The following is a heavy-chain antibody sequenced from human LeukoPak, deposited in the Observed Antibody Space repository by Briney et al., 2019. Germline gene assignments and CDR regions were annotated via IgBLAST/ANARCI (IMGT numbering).Heavy chain of an antibody. D-gene: IGHD6-19*01. Sequence: ETLSLTCAVYGGSFSGYYWSWIRQPPGKGLEWVSSISSSSSYIYYADSVKGRFTISRDNAKNSLYLQMNSLRAEDTAVYYCASGSYSSGWYLSYWGQGTQVTVSS. V-gene: IGHV3-21*01. CDR2: ISSSSSYI. CDR1: GGSFSGYY. CDR3: ASGSYSSGWYLSY. J-gene: IGHJ4*02.